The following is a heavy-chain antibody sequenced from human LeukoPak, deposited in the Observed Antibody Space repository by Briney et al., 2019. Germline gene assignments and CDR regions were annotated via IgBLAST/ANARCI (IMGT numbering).Heavy chain of an antibody. V-gene: IGHV3-23*01. J-gene: IGHJ3*02. CDR3: ARYCSSTSCYRSPDAFDI. Sequence: GGSLRLSCAASGFTFSSYAMSWVRQAPGKGLEWVSAISGSGGSTYYADSVKGRFTISRDNSKNTLYLQMNSLRAEDTAVYYCARYCSSTSCYRSPDAFDIWGQGTMATVSS. CDR2: ISGSGGST. CDR1: GFTFSSYA. D-gene: IGHD2-2*01.